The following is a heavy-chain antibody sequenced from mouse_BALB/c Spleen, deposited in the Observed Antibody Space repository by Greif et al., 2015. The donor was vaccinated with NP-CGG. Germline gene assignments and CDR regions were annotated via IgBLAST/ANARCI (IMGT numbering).Heavy chain of an antibody. CDR3: ARVGNYYLDY. J-gene: IGHJ2*01. D-gene: IGHD2-1*01. V-gene: IGHV1-80*01. CDR1: GYAFSSYW. CDR2: IYPGDGDT. Sequence: VQLQQSGAELVRPGSSVKISCKASGYAFSSYWMNWVKQRPGQGLEWIGQIYPGDGDTNYNGKFKGKATLTADKSSSTAHMQLSSLTSEDSAVYFCARVGNYYLDYWGQGTTLTVSS.